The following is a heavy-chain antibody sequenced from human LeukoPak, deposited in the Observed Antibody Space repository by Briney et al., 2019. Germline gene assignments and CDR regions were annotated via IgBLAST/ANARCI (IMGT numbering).Heavy chain of an antibody. CDR2: INHSGSA. CDR1: GGSFSGYY. CDR3: ARHHPDCAAFDI. Sequence: SETLSLTCAVSGGSFSGYYWTWIRQPPGKGLEWIGEINHSGSANYNPSLKSRVTISVDTSKNQFSLKLSSVTAADTAVYYCARHHPDCAAFDIWGQGTMVTVSS. J-gene: IGHJ3*02. V-gene: IGHV4-34*01. D-gene: IGHD2-21*02.